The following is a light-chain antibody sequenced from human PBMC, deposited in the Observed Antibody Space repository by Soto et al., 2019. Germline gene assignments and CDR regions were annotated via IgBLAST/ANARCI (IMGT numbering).Light chain of an antibody. CDR1: SSNIGSNT. CDR3: AAWDDSLNGLV. Sequence: QSVLTQPPSASGTPGQRVTISCSGSSSNIGSNTVNWYQQLPGTAPKLLIYYNNHRPSGVPDRFSGSKSGTSASLAIGGLQSEDEADYYCAAWDDSLNGLVFGTGTKLTVL. CDR2: YNN. V-gene: IGLV1-44*01. J-gene: IGLJ1*01.